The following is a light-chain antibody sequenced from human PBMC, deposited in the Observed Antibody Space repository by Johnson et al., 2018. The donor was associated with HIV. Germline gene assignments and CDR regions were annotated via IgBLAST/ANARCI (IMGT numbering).Light chain of an antibody. CDR1: KLGDKY. CDR2: QDS. V-gene: IGLV3-1*01. Sequence: VLTQPPSVSVSPGQTASITCSGDKLGDKYACWYQQKPGQSPVLVIYQDSKRPSGIPDRFPGSKSGTSATLGITGLQTGDEADYYCGTWDSILSVIFGNGTTVTVL. CDR3: GTWDSILSVI. J-gene: IGLJ1*01.